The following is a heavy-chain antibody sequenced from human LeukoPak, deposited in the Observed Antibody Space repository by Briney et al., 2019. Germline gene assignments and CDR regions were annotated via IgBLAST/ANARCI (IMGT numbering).Heavy chain of an antibody. CDR1: GFTFSSYS. J-gene: IGHJ4*02. D-gene: IGHD4-17*01. V-gene: IGHV3-21*01. Sequence: GGSLRLSCAASGFTFSSYSMNWVRQAPGKGLEWVSSISSSSSYIYYADSVKGRFTISRDNAKNSLYLQMNSLRAEDTAVYYCASNPPDYGDYDEGDYWGQGTLVTVSS. CDR2: ISSSSSYI. CDR3: ASNPPDYGDYDEGDY.